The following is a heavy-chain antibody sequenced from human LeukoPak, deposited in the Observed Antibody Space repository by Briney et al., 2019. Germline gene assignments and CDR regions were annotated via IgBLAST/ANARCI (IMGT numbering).Heavy chain of an antibody. Sequence: PGXXXXWIGSIYYSGSTYYNPSLKSRVTISVATSKHPFSLKLSSVTAADTAVYYCARRESIAVAGKEFDYWGQGTLVTVSS. J-gene: IGHJ4*02. V-gene: IGHV4-39*01. CDR2: IYYSGST. CDR3: ARRESIAVAGKEFDY. D-gene: IGHD6-19*01.